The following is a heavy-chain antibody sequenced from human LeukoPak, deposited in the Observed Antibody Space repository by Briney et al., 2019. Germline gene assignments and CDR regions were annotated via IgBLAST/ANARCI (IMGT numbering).Heavy chain of an antibody. J-gene: IGHJ4*02. V-gene: IGHV5-51*01. D-gene: IGHD5-24*01. Sequence: KCGESLKISCKGSGYSFTSYWIAWVRQMPGQGLEWMGIIHPADSDTRYSPSFQGQVTISADRSISAAYLQWNSLKTSDTAIYFCARGEMAPITESSDCWGQGTLVTVSS. CDR3: ARGEMAPITESSDC. CDR1: GYSFTSYW. CDR2: IHPADSDT.